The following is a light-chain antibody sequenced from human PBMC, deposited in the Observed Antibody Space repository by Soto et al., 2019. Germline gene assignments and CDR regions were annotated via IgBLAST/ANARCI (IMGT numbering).Light chain of an antibody. Sequence: EIVLTQSAATLSLSPGERATLSCRASQSVSRYLAWYQQKPGQDPRLLIYDASIRANGIPARFSGSGSGTDFTLTISSLEPEDFAVYYCQQRSNCPLTFGGGTKVEIK. V-gene: IGKV3-11*01. J-gene: IGKJ4*01. CDR2: DAS. CDR3: QQRSNCPLT. CDR1: QSVSRY.